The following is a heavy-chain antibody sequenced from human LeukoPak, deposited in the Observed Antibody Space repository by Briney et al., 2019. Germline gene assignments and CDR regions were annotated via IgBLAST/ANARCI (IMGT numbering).Heavy chain of an antibody. D-gene: IGHD3-16*01. Sequence: ASVKVSCKASGGTFSSYAISWVRQAPGQGLEWMGRIIPILGIANYAQKFQGRVTITADKSTSTAYMELSSLRSEDTAVYYCAKGRAYTVYYFDYWGQGTLVTVSS. CDR1: GGTFSSYA. CDR3: AKGRAYTVYYFDY. J-gene: IGHJ4*02. V-gene: IGHV1-69*04. CDR2: IIPILGIA.